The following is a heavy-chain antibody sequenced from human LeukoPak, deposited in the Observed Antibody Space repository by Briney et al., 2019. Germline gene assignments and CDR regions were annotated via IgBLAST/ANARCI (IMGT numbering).Heavy chain of an antibody. J-gene: IGHJ3*02. V-gene: IGHV4-59*01. D-gene: IGHD3-16*01. CDR3: ARVLDLSKRGLDAFDI. CDR2: VYYSGST. CDR1: GGSISSYF. Sequence: SATLSLTCTVSGGSISSYFWSWIRQSPGKGLEWIGYVYYSGSTNYNPSLKSRVTISVDTSKKQFSLKLSSATAADTAVYYCARVLDLSKRGLDAFDIWGQGTMVTVSS.